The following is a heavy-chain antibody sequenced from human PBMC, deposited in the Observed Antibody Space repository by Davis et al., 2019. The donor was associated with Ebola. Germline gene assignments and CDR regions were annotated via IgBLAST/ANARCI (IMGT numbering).Heavy chain of an antibody. Sequence: GESLKISCAASGFTFSNAWMSWVRQAPGKGLEWVGRIKTKTDGGTTNYAAPVKGRFTISRDDSKNTLYLQMNSLRDEDTAVYYCARSLGDIVLVPAALVPDYWGQGTLVTVSS. J-gene: IGHJ4*02. V-gene: IGHV3-15*01. CDR1: GFTFSNAW. CDR2: IKTKTDGGTT. D-gene: IGHD2-2*01. CDR3: ARSLGDIVLVPAALVPDY.